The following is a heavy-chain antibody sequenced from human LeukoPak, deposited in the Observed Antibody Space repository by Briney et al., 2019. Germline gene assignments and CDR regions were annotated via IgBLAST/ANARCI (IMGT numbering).Heavy chain of an antibody. D-gene: IGHD3-10*01. CDR1: GFTFSSYA. CDR2: ISGSGTNT. CDR3: AKTRGSGPFDY. Sequence: PGGSLRLSCAAAGFTFSSYAMSWVRQAPGKGLEWVSSISGSGTNTYYADFLKGRFTISRDNAKNSLYLQMNNLRAEDTAVYYCAKTRGSGPFDYWGQGTLVTVSS. J-gene: IGHJ4*02. V-gene: IGHV3-23*01.